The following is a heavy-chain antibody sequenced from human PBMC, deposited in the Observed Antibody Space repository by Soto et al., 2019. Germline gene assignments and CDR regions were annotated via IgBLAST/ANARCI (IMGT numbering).Heavy chain of an antibody. J-gene: IGHJ5*02. V-gene: IGHV4-59*08. D-gene: IGHD3-3*01. CDR2: IYYSGST. CDR1: GGSISSYY. Sequence: SLTCTVSGGSISSYYWSWIRQPPGKGLEWIGYIYYSGSTNYNPSLKSRVTISVDTSKNQFSLKLSSVTAADTAVYYCARHEDYDFWSGYYGVGWFDPWGQGTLVTVSS. CDR3: ARHEDYDFWSGYYGVGWFDP.